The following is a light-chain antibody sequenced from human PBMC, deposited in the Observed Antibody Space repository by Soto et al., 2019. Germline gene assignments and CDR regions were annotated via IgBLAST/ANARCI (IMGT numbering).Light chain of an antibody. CDR1: QSISSW. V-gene: IGKV1-5*03. CDR3: HQYKTYWT. J-gene: IGKJ1*01. Sequence: DIQMTQPPSTLSASVGDRVTITCRASQSISSWLAWYQQKPGKAPKLLIYKASSLQSGVPSRFSGSGSGTEFTLTISSLQPDDFATYYCHQYKTYWTFGHGTKVDIK. CDR2: KAS.